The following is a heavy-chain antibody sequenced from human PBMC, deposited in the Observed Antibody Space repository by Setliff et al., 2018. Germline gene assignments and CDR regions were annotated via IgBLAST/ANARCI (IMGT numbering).Heavy chain of an antibody. CDR1: GFTFSGYS. CDR3: ARDLGYHDY. V-gene: IGHV3-48*04. D-gene: IGHD3-16*02. Sequence: GSLRLSCAASGFTFSGYSMNWVRQAPGKGLEWVSYISLSSTTIYYVDSVKGRFTISRDNAKNSLYLQMNSLRAEDTGVYYCARDLGYHDYWGQGTLVTVSS. J-gene: IGHJ4*02. CDR2: ISLSSTTI.